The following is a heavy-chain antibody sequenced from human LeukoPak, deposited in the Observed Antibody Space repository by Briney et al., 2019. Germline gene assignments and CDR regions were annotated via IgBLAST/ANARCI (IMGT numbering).Heavy chain of an antibody. J-gene: IGHJ3*02. Sequence: PGGSLRLSCPASGFTFSSYSMNWVRQAPGKGLEWVSSISSSSSYIYYADSVKGRFTISRDNAKNSLYLQMNSLRAEDTAVYYCARGAGDLGAAEIWGQGTMVTVSS. CDR2: ISSSSSYI. D-gene: IGHD3-16*01. CDR1: GFTFSSYS. CDR3: ARGAGDLGAAEI. V-gene: IGHV3-21*01.